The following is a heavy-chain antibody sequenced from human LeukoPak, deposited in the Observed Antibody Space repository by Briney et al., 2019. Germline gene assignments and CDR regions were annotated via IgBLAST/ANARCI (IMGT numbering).Heavy chain of an antibody. CDR3: ARSAAGTYY. Sequence: GGSLRLSCVASGFTFSSYSMNWVRQAPGKGLEWVSSISSSSSYKYYTDSVKGRFTISRDNAKNSLYLQMISLRAEDTAVYYCARSAAGTYYWGQGTLVTVSS. J-gene: IGHJ4*02. D-gene: IGHD1-1*01. CDR2: ISSSSSYK. CDR1: GFTFSSYS. V-gene: IGHV3-21*01.